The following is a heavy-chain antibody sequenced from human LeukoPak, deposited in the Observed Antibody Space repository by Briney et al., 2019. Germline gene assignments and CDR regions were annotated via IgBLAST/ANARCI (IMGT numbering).Heavy chain of an antibody. Sequence: GGSLRLSCAASGFTVSSNYMSWVRQAPGKGLEWVSVIYSGGSTYYADSVKGRFTISRDNSKNTLSLQMNSLRAEDTAVYYCAREADCSGGSCYRGAFDIWGQGTMVTVSS. J-gene: IGHJ3*02. CDR1: GFTVSSNY. CDR3: AREADCSGGSCYRGAFDI. V-gene: IGHV3-66*01. D-gene: IGHD2-15*01. CDR2: IYSGGST.